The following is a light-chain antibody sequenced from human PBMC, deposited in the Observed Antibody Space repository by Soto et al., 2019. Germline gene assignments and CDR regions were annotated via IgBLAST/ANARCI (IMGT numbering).Light chain of an antibody. CDR2: AAS. CDR3: QKYSSAPRT. J-gene: IGKJ1*01. Sequence: DIQMTQSPSSLSASVGDRVTITCRASHVISNYVAWYQQKPGKVPKLLIFAASTLQSGVPSRFSGSGSGTDFTLTISSLQPEDVETYYCQKYSSAPRTFGQGTKVEIK. CDR1: HVISNY. V-gene: IGKV1-27*01.